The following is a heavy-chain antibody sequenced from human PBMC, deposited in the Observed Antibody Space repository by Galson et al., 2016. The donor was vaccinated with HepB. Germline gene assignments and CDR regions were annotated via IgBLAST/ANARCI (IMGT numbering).Heavy chain of an antibody. CDR1: GGTFINYG. CDR3: ARSGPNYYDSSGYRHFRH. D-gene: IGHD3-22*01. V-gene: IGHV1-69*01. Sequence: SCKASGGTFINYGLSWMRQAPGQGLEWMGGIIPIFGTADYAQKFQGRVTITADESTSTAYMELTSLRSEDTAVYYCARSGPNYYDSSGYRHFRHWGQGTLVTVSS. J-gene: IGHJ1*01. CDR2: IIPIFGTA.